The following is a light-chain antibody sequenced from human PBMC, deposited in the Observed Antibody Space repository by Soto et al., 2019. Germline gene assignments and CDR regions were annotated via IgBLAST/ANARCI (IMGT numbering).Light chain of an antibody. CDR3: QQYNNWPWT. CDR2: GAS. Sequence: EIVLTQSPATLSLSPGERATLSCRASQSVSTNLAWYQQKPGQPPRLLIHGASTRAPGFPARFSGSGSGTDFTLTISSLQSEDFAVYYCQQYNNWPWTFGQGTKVDIK. J-gene: IGKJ1*01. CDR1: QSVSTN. V-gene: IGKV3-15*01.